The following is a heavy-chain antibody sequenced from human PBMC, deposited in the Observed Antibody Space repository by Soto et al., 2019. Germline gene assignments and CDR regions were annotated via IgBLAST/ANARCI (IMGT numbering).Heavy chain of an antibody. J-gene: IGHJ4*02. CDR3: ARGWCSSTSCYPYFDY. V-gene: IGHV5-51*01. D-gene: IGHD2-2*01. Sequence: GESLKISCKGSGYSFTSYWIGWVRQMPGKGLEWMGIIYPGDSDTRYSPSFQGQVTISADKSISTAYLQWSSLKASDTAMHYCARGWCSSTSCYPYFDYWGQGTLVTVSS. CDR2: IYPGDSDT. CDR1: GYSFTSYW.